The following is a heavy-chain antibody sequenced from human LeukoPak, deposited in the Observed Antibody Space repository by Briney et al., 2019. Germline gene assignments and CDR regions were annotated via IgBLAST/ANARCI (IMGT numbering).Heavy chain of an antibody. CDR3: AREGSGWYVDY. Sequence: SETLSLTCTVSGGPISSYYWSWLRQPPGQGLEWIGYIYYSGSTNYNPSLKSRVTISVDTSKNQFSLKLSSVTAADTAVYYCAREGSGWYVDYWGQGTLVTVSS. CDR2: IYYSGST. V-gene: IGHV4-59*01. CDR1: GGPISSYY. D-gene: IGHD6-19*01. J-gene: IGHJ4*02.